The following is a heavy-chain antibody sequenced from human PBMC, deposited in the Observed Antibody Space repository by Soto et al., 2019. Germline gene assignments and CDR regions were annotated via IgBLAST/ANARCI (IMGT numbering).Heavy chain of an antibody. J-gene: IGHJ6*02. D-gene: IGHD3-16*02. CDR1: GGTFSSSG. Sequence: QVHLVQSGTEVKKPGSSVRVSCKASGGTFSSSGFSWVRQAPGQGLEWMGMIVPSLDTTNYAQKFQARVTITADEATSTSYMELRSLRSEDTAVYYCARCPQPRYTACPYAVDVCGQGTRVIVSS. CDR2: IVPSLDTT. V-gene: IGHV1-69*11. CDR3: ARCPQPRYTACPYAVDV.